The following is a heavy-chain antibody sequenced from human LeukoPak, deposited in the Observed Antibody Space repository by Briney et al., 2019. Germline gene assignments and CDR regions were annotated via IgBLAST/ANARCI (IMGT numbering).Heavy chain of an antibody. J-gene: IGHJ4*02. Sequence: PGASVKVSCKASGYIFTGYYMHWVRQAPGQGLEWMGRINPNSGGTNYAQKFQGRVTMTRDTSISTAYMELSRLRSDDTAVYYCARGTSKIHLWLPMCFDYWGQGTLVTVSS. V-gene: IGHV1-2*02. CDR1: GYIFTGYY. CDR2: INPNSGGT. D-gene: IGHD5-18*01. CDR3: ARGTSKIHLWLPMCFDY.